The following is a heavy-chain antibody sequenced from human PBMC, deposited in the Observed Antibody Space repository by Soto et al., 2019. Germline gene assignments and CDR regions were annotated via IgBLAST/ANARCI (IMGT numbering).Heavy chain of an antibody. CDR3: AREMTIFGVAPGGGVDV. V-gene: IGHV4-30-2*01. Sequence: QLQLQESGSGLVQPSQTLSLTCTASGGSISTSDYSWTWIRQPPGGGLEWIGSIYQTGRTYVIPSLKGPVHMSLDKSKDQFSLNLASVAAADTALYYRAREMTIFGVAPGGGVDVWGQGTTVTVSS. CDR2: IYQTGRT. CDR1: GGSISTSDYS. D-gene: IGHD3-3*01. J-gene: IGHJ6*02.